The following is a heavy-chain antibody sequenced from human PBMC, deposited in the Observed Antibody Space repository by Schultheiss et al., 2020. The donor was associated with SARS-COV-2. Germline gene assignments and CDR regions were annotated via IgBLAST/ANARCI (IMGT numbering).Heavy chain of an antibody. D-gene: IGHD2-21*01. CDR3: ARKYPLWHAFDI. CDR2: INPNSGGT. Sequence: GESLKISCKASGYTFTGYYMHWVRQAPGQGLEWMGWINPNSGGTNYAQKFQGRVTMTRDTSISTAYMELSRLRSDDTAVYYCARKYPLWHAFDIWGQGTMVTVSS. V-gene: IGHV1-2*02. CDR1: GYTFTGYY. J-gene: IGHJ3*02.